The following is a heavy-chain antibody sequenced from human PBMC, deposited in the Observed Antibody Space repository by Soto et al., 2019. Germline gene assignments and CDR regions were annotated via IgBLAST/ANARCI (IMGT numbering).Heavy chain of an antibody. CDR3: ARDAGVQGRLLWFGEAYYYGMDV. J-gene: IGHJ6*02. V-gene: IGHV1-69*13. CDR2: IIPIFGTA. D-gene: IGHD3-10*01. CDR1: GGTFSSYA. Sequence: SVKVSCKASGGTFSSYAISWVRQAPGQGLEWMGGIIPIFGTANYAQRFQGRVTITADESTSTAYMELSSLRSEDTAVYYCARDAGVQGRLLWFGEAYYYGMDVWGQGTTVTVSS.